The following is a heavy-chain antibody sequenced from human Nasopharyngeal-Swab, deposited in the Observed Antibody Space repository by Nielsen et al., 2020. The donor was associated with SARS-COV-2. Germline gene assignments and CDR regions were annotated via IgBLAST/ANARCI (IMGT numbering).Heavy chain of an antibody. V-gene: IGHV3-21*01. J-gene: IGHJ3*02. CDR1: GFTFSSYW. Sequence: GEALKISCAASGFTFSSYWMSWVRQAPGKGLEWVSSISSSSSYIYYADSVKGRFTISRDNAKNSLYLQMNSLRAEDTAVYYCARHRGYDYVWGSYRYSTYDAFDIWGQGTMVTVSS. CDR2: ISSSSSYI. D-gene: IGHD3-16*02. CDR3: ARHRGYDYVWGSYRYSTYDAFDI.